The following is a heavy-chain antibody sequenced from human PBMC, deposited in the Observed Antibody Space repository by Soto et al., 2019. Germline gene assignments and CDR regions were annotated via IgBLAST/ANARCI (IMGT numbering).Heavy chain of an antibody. CDR2: VHSSGNT. J-gene: IGHJ4*02. CDR1: GDSINTFSYF. CDR3: ARRGNYYFDH. Sequence: SETLSLTCTASGDSINTFSYFWSWIRQHPQKGLEWIGYVHSSGNTYYNTSFKNRVTISIETSENKFSLNLGSVNAADTAVSYCARRGNYYFDHWGTGIRVT. V-gene: IGHV4-31*03. D-gene: IGHD2-21*02.